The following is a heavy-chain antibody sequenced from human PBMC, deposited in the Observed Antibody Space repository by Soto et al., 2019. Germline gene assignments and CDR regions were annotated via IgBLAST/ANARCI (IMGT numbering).Heavy chain of an antibody. J-gene: IGHJ2*01. V-gene: IGHV1-69*02. Sequence: QVQLVQSGAEVKKPGSSVKVSCKASGGTFSSYTISWVRQAPGQGLEWMGRIIPILGIANYAQKFQGRVTITADKSTSTAYMELSSLRSEDTAVYYCARVYYDPRWGPDWYFDLWGRGTLVTVSS. D-gene: IGHD3-22*01. CDR1: GGTFSSYT. CDR3: ARVYYDPRWGPDWYFDL. CDR2: IIPILGIA.